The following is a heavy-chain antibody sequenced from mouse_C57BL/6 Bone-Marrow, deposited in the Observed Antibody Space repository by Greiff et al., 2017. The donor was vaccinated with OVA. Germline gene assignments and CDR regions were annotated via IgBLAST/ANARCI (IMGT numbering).Heavy chain of an antibody. CDR1: GYTFTSYG. CDR2: IYPRSGNT. J-gene: IGHJ4*01. V-gene: IGHV1-81*01. CDR3: ARRGTLSYYAMDY. Sequence: QVQLKQSGAELARPGASVKLSCKASGYTFTSYGISWVKQRTGQGLEWIGEIYPRSGNTYYNEKFKGKATLTADKSSSTAYMELRSLTSEDSAVYFCARRGTLSYYAMDYWGQGTSVTVSS. D-gene: IGHD1-1*01.